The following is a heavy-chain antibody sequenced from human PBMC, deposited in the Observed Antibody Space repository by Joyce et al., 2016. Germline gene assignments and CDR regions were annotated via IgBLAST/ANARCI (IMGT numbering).Heavy chain of an antibody. CDR1: GDSITSSSYN. J-gene: IGHJ4*02. D-gene: IGHD1-14*01. CDR2: IYSPGTA. Sequence: QLHLQESGPGLGKPSETLSLTCTVSGDSITSSSYNWAWFRQPPGKGPEWIGTIYSPGTAYYNPSLGSRVTISMDTSENQFSLKLTSVTAADAALYCCARLRPTGNCGRGYFDFWGQETLVTVSS. V-gene: IGHV4-39*01. CDR3: ARLRPTGNCGRGYFDF.